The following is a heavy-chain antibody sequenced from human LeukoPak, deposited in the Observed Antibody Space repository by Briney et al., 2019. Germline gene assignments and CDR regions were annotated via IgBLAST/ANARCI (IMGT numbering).Heavy chain of an antibody. Sequence: ASVKVSCKASVYTFTDYYLHWVRQAPGQGLEWMGWINPNSGGTNYAQTFQGRVTMTRDTSITTAYLELSRLISDDTAVYYCARIGYNHYFDYWGQGTLVTVSS. J-gene: IGHJ4*02. V-gene: IGHV1-2*02. CDR2: INPNSGGT. D-gene: IGHD5-24*01. CDR1: VYTFTDYY. CDR3: ARIGYNHYFDY.